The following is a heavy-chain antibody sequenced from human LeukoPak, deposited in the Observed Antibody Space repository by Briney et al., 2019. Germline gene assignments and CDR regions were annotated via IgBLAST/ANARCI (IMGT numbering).Heavy chain of an antibody. CDR1: GGSISSSSYY. Sequence: PSETLSLTCTVSGGSISSSSYYWGWIRQPPGKGLEWIGSICYSGSTYYNPSLKSRATISVDTSKNQFSLKLSSVTAADTAVYYCARHSGKQWLVPDYWGQGTLVTVSS. D-gene: IGHD6-19*01. CDR3: ARHSGKQWLVPDY. J-gene: IGHJ4*02. CDR2: ICYSGST. V-gene: IGHV4-39*01.